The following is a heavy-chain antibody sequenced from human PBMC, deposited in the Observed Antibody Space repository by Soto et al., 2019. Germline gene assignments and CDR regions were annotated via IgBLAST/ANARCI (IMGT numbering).Heavy chain of an antibody. D-gene: IGHD2-2*01. J-gene: IGHJ6*02. CDR2: IWYDGSNK. V-gene: IGHV3-33*01. Sequence: PGGSLRLSCAASGFTFSSYGMHWVRQAPGKGLEWVAVIWYDGSNKYYADSVKGRFTISRDNSKNTLYLQMNSLRAEDTAVYYCARGYCSSTSCGGYYYYGMDVWGQGTTVTVS. CDR1: GFTFSSYG. CDR3: ARGYCSSTSCGGYYYYGMDV.